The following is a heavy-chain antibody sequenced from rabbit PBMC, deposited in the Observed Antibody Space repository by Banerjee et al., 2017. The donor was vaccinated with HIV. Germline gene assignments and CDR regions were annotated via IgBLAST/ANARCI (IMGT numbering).Heavy chain of an antibody. V-gene: IGHV1S40*01. J-gene: IGHJ4*01. CDR3: ARGYAGDGYSTIGYYLDL. D-gene: IGHD8-1*01. Sequence: QSLEESGGDLVKPGASLTLTCTASGFSFSNSYFMCWVRQAPGKGLEWIACIYDGRTGGSYHASWAKGRFTISKTSSTTVTLQMTSLTGADTATYFCARGYAGDGYSTIGYYLDLWGPGTLVTDS. CDR1: GFSFSNSYF. CDR2: IYDGRTGGS.